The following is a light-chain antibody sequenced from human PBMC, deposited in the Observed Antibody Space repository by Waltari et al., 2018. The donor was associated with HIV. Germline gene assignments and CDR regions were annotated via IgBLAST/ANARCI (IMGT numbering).Light chain of an antibody. Sequence: AVTQPASVSGLPGQSTTISCSGGDSDFGLYNFVSWYQQPSGKPPQLILYDGDSRAAGVSDRFSGSMSGNTASLTISGRRAEDESLYYGASFTGDNTVMFGGGTEVTVL. CDR2: DGD. CDR1: DSDFGLYNF. CDR3: ASFTGDNTVM. J-gene: IGLJ3*02. V-gene: IGLV2-14*03.